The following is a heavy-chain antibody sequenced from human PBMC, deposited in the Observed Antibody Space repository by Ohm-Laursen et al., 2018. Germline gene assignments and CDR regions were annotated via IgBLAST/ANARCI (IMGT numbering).Heavy chain of an antibody. V-gene: IGHV1-2*02. CDR2: INPNNGAT. D-gene: IGHD7-27*01. Sequence: ASVKVSCKASGYPFTGYYMHWVRQAPGQGLEWMGWINPNNGATNYAQKFQGRVTMTRDTSISTAYVELTSLTSADTAVYYCVRDGEFIWGQGTMVTVSS. CDR3: VRDGEFI. J-gene: IGHJ3*02. CDR1: GYPFTGYY.